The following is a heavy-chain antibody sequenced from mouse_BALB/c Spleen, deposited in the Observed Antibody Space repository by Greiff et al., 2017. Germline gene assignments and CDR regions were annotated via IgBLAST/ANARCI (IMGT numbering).Heavy chain of an antibody. CDR1: GFTFSSYA. CDR2: ISSGGSYT. J-gene: IGHJ3*01. CDR3: ARVYGSSYAY. D-gene: IGHD1-1*01. Sequence: EVMLVESGGGLVKPGGSLKLSCAASGFTFSSYAMSWVRQSPEKRLEWVAEISSGGSYTYYPDTVTGRFTISRDNAKNTLYLEMSSLRSEDTAMYYCARVYGSSYAYWGQGTLVTVSA. V-gene: IGHV5-9-4*01.